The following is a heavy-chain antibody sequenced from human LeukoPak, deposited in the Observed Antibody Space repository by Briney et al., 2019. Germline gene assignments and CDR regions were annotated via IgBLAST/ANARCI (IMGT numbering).Heavy chain of an antibody. V-gene: IGHV1-2*02. Sequence: ASVKVSCKASGYTFTGYYMHWVRQAPGQGLEWMGWINPNSGGTNYAQKFQGRVTMTRDTSISTAYMELSRLRSDDTAVYYCARDLERRRYYDFWSGNYTFDYWGQGTLVTVSS. J-gene: IGHJ4*02. CDR3: ARDLERRRYYDFWSGNYTFDY. CDR1: GYTFTGYY. CDR2: INPNSGGT. D-gene: IGHD3-3*01.